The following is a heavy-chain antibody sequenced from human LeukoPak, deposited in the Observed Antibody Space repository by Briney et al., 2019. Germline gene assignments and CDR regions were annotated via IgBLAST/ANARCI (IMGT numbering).Heavy chain of an antibody. V-gene: IGHV1-2*02. CDR3: AREAASTGWYGGLSY. CDR1: GYSFTGYY. CDR2: INPVSGGT. D-gene: IGHD6-19*01. Sequence: ASVKVSCKASGYSFTGYYMHWVRRAPGQGLEWMGWINPVSGGTNHAQKFDGRVTMTRDTSINIAYMELSRLRSDDTAVYFCAREAASTGWYGGLSYWGQGTLVIVSS. J-gene: IGHJ4*02.